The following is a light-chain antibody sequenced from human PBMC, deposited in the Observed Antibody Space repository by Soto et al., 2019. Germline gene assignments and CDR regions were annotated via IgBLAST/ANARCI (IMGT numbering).Light chain of an antibody. J-gene: IGLJ2*01. CDR2: EVS. Sequence: QAVVTQPASVCGSPGQSITISCTGTSSDVGGYNYVSWYQQHPGKAPKLMIFEVSNRPSGVSIRFSGSKSGNTASLTISGLQAEDEADYYCSSYTSSSTPGVVFGGGTKLTVL. CDR1: SSDVGGYNY. V-gene: IGLV2-14*01. CDR3: SSYTSSSTPGVV.